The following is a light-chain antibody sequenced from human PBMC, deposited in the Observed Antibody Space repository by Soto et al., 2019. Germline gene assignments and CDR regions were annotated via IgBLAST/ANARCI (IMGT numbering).Light chain of an antibody. CDR2: DTT. Sequence: VDTQEPSVTVSPGLTVTLTCGSSTGAVTNGHYPYWFQQKPGQAPRTLIYDTTNRHSWTPARFSGSLLGGKAALTLSGAQPEDEAEYYCLLSYNGPYVFGTGTKVTVL. CDR3: LLSYNGPYV. J-gene: IGLJ1*01. CDR1: TGAVTNGHY. V-gene: IGLV7-46*01.